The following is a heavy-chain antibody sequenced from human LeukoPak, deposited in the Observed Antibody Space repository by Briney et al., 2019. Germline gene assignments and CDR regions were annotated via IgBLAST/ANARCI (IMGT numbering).Heavy chain of an antibody. CDR3: ARLRYYYGSGSHPEGYFDY. Sequence: ASVKVSCKASGYTFTSYGISWVRQAPGQGLEWMGWISAYNGNTNYAQKLQGRVTMTTDTSTSTAYMELRSLRSDDTAVYYCARLRYYYGSGSHPEGYFDYWGQGTLVTVSS. CDR1: GYTFTSYG. J-gene: IGHJ4*02. D-gene: IGHD3-10*01. V-gene: IGHV1-18*01. CDR2: ISAYNGNT.